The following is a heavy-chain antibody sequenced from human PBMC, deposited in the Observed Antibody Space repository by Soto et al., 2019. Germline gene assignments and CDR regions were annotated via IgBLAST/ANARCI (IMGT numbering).Heavy chain of an antibody. D-gene: IGHD6-19*01. J-gene: IGHJ4*02. CDR1: GFTFSSYS. CDR2: ISSSSSTI. V-gene: IGHV3-48*02. CDR3: AREDSSGWQYYFDS. Sequence: SLRLSCAASGFTFSSYSMNWVRQAPGKGLEWVSYISSSSSTIYYADSVKGRFTISRDNAKNSLYLQMNSLRDEDTAVYYCAREDSSGWQYYFDSWGQGTLVTVSS.